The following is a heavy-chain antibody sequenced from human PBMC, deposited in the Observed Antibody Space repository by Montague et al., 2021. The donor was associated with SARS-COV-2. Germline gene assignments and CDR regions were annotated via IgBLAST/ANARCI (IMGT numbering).Heavy chain of an antibody. CDR1: GDSVASHIAA. CDR3: TQERGPGRTTWHYFDY. J-gene: IGHJ4*02. CDR2: MYYRTKWYN. Sequence: CAISGDSVASHIAAWDWIRPSPSTDLECLGRMYYRTKWYNDYAVSVRSRISISPDTSKSQFSLQLNSVTPEDTAVYYCTQERGPGRTTWHYFDYWGQGTPVTVSS. D-gene: IGHD1-14*01. V-gene: IGHV6-1*01.